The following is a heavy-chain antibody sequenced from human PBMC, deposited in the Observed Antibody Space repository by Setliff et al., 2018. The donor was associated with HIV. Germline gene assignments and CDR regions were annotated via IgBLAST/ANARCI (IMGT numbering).Heavy chain of an antibody. V-gene: IGHV3-64*02. CDR1: GFTFSDHY. D-gene: IGHD2-2*01. CDR2: ISSNGGST. Sequence: PGGSLRLSCAASGFTFSDHYMTWVRQAPGKGLEYVSAISSNGGSTYYADSVKGRFTISRDNSKNTLYLQMGSLRAEDMAVYYCARRGYCSSTTCYYDYWGQGTLVTVSS. CDR3: ARRGYCSSTTCYYDY. J-gene: IGHJ4*02.